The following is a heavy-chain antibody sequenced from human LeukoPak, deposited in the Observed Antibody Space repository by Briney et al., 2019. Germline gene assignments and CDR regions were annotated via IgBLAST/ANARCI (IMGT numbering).Heavy chain of an antibody. CDR1: GLTFTNYW. J-gene: IGHJ4*02. CDR3: AKDVTVTNNYFDY. V-gene: IGHV3-7*03. Sequence: GGSLRLSCAASGLTFTNYWMSWVRQAPGKGLEWVASIQQDGSEKQYVDSVKGRFTISRDNAKNSLYLQMNSLRAEDTALYYCAKDVTVTNNYFDYWGQGTLVTVSS. D-gene: IGHD4-17*01. CDR2: IQQDGSEK.